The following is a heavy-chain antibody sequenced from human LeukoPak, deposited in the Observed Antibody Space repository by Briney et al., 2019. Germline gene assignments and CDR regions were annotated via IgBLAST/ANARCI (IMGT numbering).Heavy chain of an antibody. D-gene: IGHD3-9*01. V-gene: IGHV1-18*01. J-gene: IGHJ4*02. CDR2: ISAYNGNT. CDR3: ARETVYYDILTGYVY. Sequence: ASVKVPCKASRYTFTSYGISWVRQAPGQGLEWMGWISAYNGNTNYAQKLQGRVTMTTDTSTSTAYMELRSLRSDDTAVYYCARETVYYDILTGYVYWGQGTLVTVSS. CDR1: RYTFTSYG.